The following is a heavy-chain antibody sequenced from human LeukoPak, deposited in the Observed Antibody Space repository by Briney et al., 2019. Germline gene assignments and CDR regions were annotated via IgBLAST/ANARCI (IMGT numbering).Heavy chain of an antibody. CDR1: GFTFSSDW. Sequence: GGSLRLSCAASGFTFSSDWMSWVRQAPGKWREWVANIKQDGSEKYYVDSVKGRFTISRDNAKNSLYLQMNSLRAEDTAVYYCARGAASRVGIGFVYWGQGTLVTVSS. D-gene: IGHD2-21*01. V-gene: IGHV3-7*01. CDR2: IKQDGSEK. J-gene: IGHJ4*02. CDR3: ARGAASRVGIGFVY.